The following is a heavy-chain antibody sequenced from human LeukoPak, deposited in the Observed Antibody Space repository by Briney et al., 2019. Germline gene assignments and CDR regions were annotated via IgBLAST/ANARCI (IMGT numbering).Heavy chain of an antibody. CDR2: TNTNTGNP. Sequence: GASVKVSCKASGYTFTSSDINWVRQATGQGLEWMGRTNTNTGNPTYAQGFTGRFVFSLDPSVNTTYVQISSLKAEDTAVYFCARVLYYESTPKHYYDGMDVWGQGTTVTVSS. CDR1: GYTFTSSD. D-gene: IGHD3-22*01. CDR3: ARVLYYESTPKHYYDGMDV. J-gene: IGHJ6*02. V-gene: IGHV7-4-1*02.